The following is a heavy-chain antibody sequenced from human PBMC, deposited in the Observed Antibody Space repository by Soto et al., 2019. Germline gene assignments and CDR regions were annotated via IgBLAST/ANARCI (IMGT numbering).Heavy chain of an antibody. Sequence: GGSLRLSCSTSGFAFSSYPMHLVRQAPGKGLEYVSAISSNGGSTYYADAVKGRFTISRDNSKNTLYLQMSSLRAEDTAVYYCVKEGYYDSSGFGLAPHYYDYWGQGTLVTVSS. J-gene: IGHJ4*02. CDR1: GFAFSSYP. CDR2: ISSNGGST. V-gene: IGHV3-64D*08. CDR3: VKEGYYDSSGFGLAPHYYDY. D-gene: IGHD3-22*01.